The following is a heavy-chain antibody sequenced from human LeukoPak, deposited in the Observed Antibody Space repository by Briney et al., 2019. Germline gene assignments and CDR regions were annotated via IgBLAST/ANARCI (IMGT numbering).Heavy chain of an antibody. V-gene: IGHV1-2*02. Sequence: ASVKVSCKASGYTFTGYYMHWVRQAPGQGLEWMGWINPNSGGTNYAQKFQGRVTSISTAYMELSRLRSDDTAVYYCARGYDGYNLNFDYWGQGTLVTVSS. J-gene: IGHJ4*02. CDR1: GYTFTGYY. CDR3: ARGYDGYNLNFDY. CDR2: INPNSGGT. D-gene: IGHD5-24*01.